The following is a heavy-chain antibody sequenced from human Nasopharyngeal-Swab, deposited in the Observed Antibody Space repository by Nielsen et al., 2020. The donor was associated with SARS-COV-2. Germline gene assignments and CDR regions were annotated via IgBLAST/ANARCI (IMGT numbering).Heavy chain of an antibody. Sequence: GGSLRLSCAASGFTFSSYSMNWVRQAPGKGLEWVSSISSSSYIYYADSVKGRFTISRDNAKNSLYLQMNSLRAEDTAVYYCAMAAAAPDAFDIWGQGTMVTVSS. CDR2: ISSSSYI. V-gene: IGHV3-21*01. D-gene: IGHD6-13*01. J-gene: IGHJ3*02. CDR3: AMAAAAPDAFDI. CDR1: GFTFSSYS.